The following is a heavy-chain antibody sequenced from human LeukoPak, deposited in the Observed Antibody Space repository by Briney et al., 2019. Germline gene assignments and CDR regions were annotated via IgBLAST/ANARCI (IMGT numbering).Heavy chain of an antibody. J-gene: IGHJ6*02. CDR2: INSDGSST. CDR3: ARVLSYDYGDFGDYYYGMDV. D-gene: IGHD4-17*01. Sequence: GGSLRLSCAASGFTFSSYWMHWVRQAPGKGLVWVLRINSDGSSTSYADSVKGRFTISRDNAKNTLYLQMNSLRAEDTAVYYCARVLSYDYGDFGDYYYGMDVWGQGTTVTVSS. CDR1: GFTFSSYW. V-gene: IGHV3-74*01.